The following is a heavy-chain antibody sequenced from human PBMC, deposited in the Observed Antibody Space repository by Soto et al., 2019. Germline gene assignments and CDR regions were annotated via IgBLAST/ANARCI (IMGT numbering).Heavy chain of an antibody. J-gene: IGHJ4*02. D-gene: IGHD2-2*01. CDR2: ISGSGGST. CDR3: AKVGGDIVVVPAAVDFDY. CDR1: GFTFSSYA. Sequence: EVQLLESGGGLVQPGGSLRLSCAASGFTFSSYAMSWVRQAPGKGLEWVSAISGSGGSTYYADSVKGRFTISRDNSKNTLYLQMNSLRAEDTAVYYWAKVGGDIVVVPAAVDFDYWGQGTLVTVSS. V-gene: IGHV3-23*01.